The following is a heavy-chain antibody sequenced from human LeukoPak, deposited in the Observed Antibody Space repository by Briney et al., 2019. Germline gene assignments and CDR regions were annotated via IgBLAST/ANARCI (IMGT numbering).Heavy chain of an antibody. CDR3: ARDGESSLFDY. Sequence: GGSLRLSCAASGFTFSSYEMNWVRQAPGKGLEWVSYISSSGSTIYYADSVKGRFTISRDNAKNSLYLQMNSLRAEDTAVYYCARDGESSLFDYWGQGTLVTVSS. CDR2: ISSSGSTI. V-gene: IGHV3-48*03. CDR1: GFTFSSYE. J-gene: IGHJ4*02. D-gene: IGHD3-10*01.